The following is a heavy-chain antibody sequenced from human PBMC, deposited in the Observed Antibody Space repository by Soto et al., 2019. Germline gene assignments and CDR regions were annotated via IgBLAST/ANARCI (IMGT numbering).Heavy chain of an antibody. CDR3: AKAKPPTETTGAYYFDY. Sequence: QVQLVESGGGVVQPGRSLRLSCAASGFTFSSYGMHWVRQAPGKGLEWVAVISYDGSNKYYADSVKGRFTISRDNSKNTLYLQMNSLRAEDTAVYYCAKAKPPTETTGAYYFDYWGQGTLVTVSS. V-gene: IGHV3-30*18. J-gene: IGHJ4*02. D-gene: IGHD1-1*01. CDR1: GFTFSSYG. CDR2: ISYDGSNK.